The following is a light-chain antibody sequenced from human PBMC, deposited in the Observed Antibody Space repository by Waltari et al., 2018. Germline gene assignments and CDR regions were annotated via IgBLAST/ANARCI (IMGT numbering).Light chain of an antibody. CDR2: RNS. CDR3: AAWDDSLSGVV. Sequence: QSVLTQPPSASGTPGQRVTISGSGSSPNIGSIFVYGNQQLPGTAPKLPISRNSQRPSGVPDQFSGSKSGTSASLAISGLRSEDEADYYCAAWDDSLSGVVFGGGTRLTVL. V-gene: IGLV1-47*01. CDR1: SPNIGSIF. J-gene: IGLJ2*01.